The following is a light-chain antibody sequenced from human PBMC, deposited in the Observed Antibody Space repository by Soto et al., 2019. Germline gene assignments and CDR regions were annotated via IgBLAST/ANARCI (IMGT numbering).Light chain of an antibody. CDR3: HHRLS. Sequence: DIQMTQSPSTLSTSVGDRITITCRASQSISTWLAWYQQKPGKAPKLLIYKASSLGNGVPSRFGGTGSGTEFTLTISSLQPDDFATYYCHHRLSFGGGTKLEI. CDR1: QSISTW. J-gene: IGKJ4*01. CDR2: KAS. V-gene: IGKV1-5*03.